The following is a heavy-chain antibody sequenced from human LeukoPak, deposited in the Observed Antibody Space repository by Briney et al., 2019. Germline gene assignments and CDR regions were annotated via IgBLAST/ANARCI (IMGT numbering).Heavy chain of an antibody. Sequence: ASVKVSCKASGYTFTSYGISWVRQAPGQALEWVGWISAYNGNTNYAQKLQGRVTMTTDTSTSTAYMELRSLRSDDTAVYYCARDRNIRDVWFADLDYWGQGTLVTVSS. CDR3: ARDRNIRDVWFADLDY. CDR2: ISAYNGNT. J-gene: IGHJ4*02. V-gene: IGHV1-18*01. D-gene: IGHD3-10*01. CDR1: GYTFTSYG.